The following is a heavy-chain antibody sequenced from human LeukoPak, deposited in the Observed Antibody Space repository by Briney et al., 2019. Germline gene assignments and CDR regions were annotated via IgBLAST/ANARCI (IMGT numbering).Heavy chain of an antibody. J-gene: IGHJ4*02. D-gene: IGHD3-22*01. Sequence: SGTLSLTCAVYGGSFSGYYWSWIRQPPGKGLEWIGEINHSGSTNYNPSLKSRVTISVDTSKNQFSLKLSSVTAADTAVYYCARGRGGGSHYYDSSGYFPLFDYWGQGTLVTVSS. CDR2: INHSGST. V-gene: IGHV4-34*01. CDR1: GGSFSGYY. CDR3: ARGRGGGSHYYDSSGYFPLFDY.